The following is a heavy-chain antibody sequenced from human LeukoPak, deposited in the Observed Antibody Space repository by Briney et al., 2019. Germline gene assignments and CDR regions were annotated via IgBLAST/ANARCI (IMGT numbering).Heavy chain of an antibody. CDR3: ARGISGCLGAFDI. Sequence: SETLSLTCTVSGGSISEDSWTWIRQPTGKGLEWIGRILVSGTTNYNASLKTRVTLSIDTSKNLLSLKLTSLTAADTAVYYCARGISGCLGAFDIWGRGTMVTVSS. CDR2: ILVSGTT. V-gene: IGHV4-4*07. D-gene: IGHD1-26*01. CDR1: GGSISEDS. J-gene: IGHJ3*02.